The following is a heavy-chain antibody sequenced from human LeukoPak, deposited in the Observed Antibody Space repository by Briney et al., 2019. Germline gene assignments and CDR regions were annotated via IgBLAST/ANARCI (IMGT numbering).Heavy chain of an antibody. CDR3: ARDSHRGTPMVTD. D-gene: IGHD5-18*01. CDR1: GFTFSSYC. J-gene: IGHJ4*02. Sequence: PGGSLRLSCAASGFTFSSYCMNWVRQAPGKGLEWVSYISSSSSTIYYADSVKGRFTISRDNAKNSLHLQMNSLRAEDTAVYYCARDSHRGTPMVTDWGQGTLVTVSS. CDR2: ISSSSSTI. V-gene: IGHV3-48*01.